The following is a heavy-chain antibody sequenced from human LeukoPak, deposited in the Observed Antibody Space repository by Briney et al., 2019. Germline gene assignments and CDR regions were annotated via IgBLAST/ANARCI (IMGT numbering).Heavy chain of an antibody. V-gene: IGHV4-4*02. D-gene: IGHD2-15*01. CDR3: ATVMPSGSGYI. J-gene: IGHJ3*02. CDR2: INHSGST. CDR1: GASLSSRNW. Sequence: PSETLSLTCAVSGASLSSRNWWIWVRQPPGKGLEWIGEINHSGSTNYNPSLKNRVTISLDKSKNQFSLKLTSVTAADTAVHYCATVMPSGSGYIWGQGTMVTVSS.